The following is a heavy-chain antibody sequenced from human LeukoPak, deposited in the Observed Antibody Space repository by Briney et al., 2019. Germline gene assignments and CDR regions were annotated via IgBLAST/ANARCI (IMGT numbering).Heavy chain of an antibody. V-gene: IGHV1-24*01. J-gene: IGHJ4*02. CDR2: FDPEDGET. CDR3: ATVDYYDSSGYYYY. D-gene: IGHD3-22*01. CDR1: GYTLTELS. Sequence: APVKVSCKVSGYTLTELSMHWVRQAPGKGLEWMGGFDPEDGETIYAQKFQGRVTMTEDTSTDTAYMELSSLRSEDTAVYYCATVDYYDSSGYYYYWGQGTLVTVSS.